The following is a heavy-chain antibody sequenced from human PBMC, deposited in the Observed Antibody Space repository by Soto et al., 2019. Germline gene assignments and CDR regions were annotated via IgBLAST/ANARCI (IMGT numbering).Heavy chain of an antibody. CDR3: ASGLAVAGPNYYYGMDV. J-gene: IGHJ6*02. CDR1: GYSFTSYW. Sequence: PGESLKISCKGSGYSFTSYWISWVRQTPGKGLEWMGRIDPSDSYTNYSPSFQGHVTISADKSISTAYLQWSSLKASDTAMYYCASGLAVAGPNYYYGMDVWGQATTVTVSS. D-gene: IGHD6-19*01. V-gene: IGHV5-10-1*01. CDR2: IDPSDSYT.